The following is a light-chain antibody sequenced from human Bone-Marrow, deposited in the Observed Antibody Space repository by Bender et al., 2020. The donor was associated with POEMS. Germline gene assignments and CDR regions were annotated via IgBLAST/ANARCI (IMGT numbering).Light chain of an antibody. J-gene: IGLJ2*01. CDR3: CSYAGTDTYVV. V-gene: IGLV2-23*02. CDR1: SSDVGAYNL. Sequence: QSALTQPASVSGSPGQSITISCTGTSSDVGAYNLVSWYQQYPGTVPKLIIYEVSKRPSGVSNRFSASKSGNTASLTISGLQAEDEADYYCCSYAGTDTYVVFGGGTKLTVL. CDR2: EVS.